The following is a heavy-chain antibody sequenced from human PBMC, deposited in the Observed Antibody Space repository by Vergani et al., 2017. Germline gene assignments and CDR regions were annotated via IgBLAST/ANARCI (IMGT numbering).Heavy chain of an antibody. CDR1: GGSISRNDYY. CDR2: IYYSGST. Sequence: QVQLQESGPGLVKPSQTLSLTCSVSGGSISRNDYYWTWIRQPPGKGLEWLGYIYYSGSTYYNPSLKSRLTMSVDTSKNQFSLELSSVTASDTAMYYCASKPTGTTWYSVKYTLDFWGQGTLVAVSS. CDR3: ASKPTGTTWYSVKYTLDF. J-gene: IGHJ4*02. D-gene: IGHD6-13*01. V-gene: IGHV4-30-4*08.